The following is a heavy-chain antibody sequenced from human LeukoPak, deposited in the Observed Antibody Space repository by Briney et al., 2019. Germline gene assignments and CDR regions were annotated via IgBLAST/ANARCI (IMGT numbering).Heavy chain of an antibody. V-gene: IGHV1-69*13. Sequence: SVKVSCKASGGTFSSYAISWVRQAPGQGLEWMGGIIPIFGTANYAQKFQGRVTITADEFTSTAYMELSSLRSEDTAVYYCARDFEYYYGSGSLYYYYGMDVWGKGTTVTVSS. J-gene: IGHJ6*04. D-gene: IGHD3-10*01. CDR3: ARDFEYYYGSGSLYYYYGMDV. CDR1: GGTFSSYA. CDR2: IIPIFGTA.